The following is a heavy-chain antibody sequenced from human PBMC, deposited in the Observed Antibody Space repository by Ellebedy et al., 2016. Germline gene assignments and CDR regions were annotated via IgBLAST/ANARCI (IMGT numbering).Heavy chain of an antibody. Sequence: SETLSLTXAVYGGSFSGYYWSWIRQPPGKGLEWIGEINHSGSTNYNPSLKSRVTISVDTSKNQFSLKLSSVTAADTAVYYCARGLRGVPYWGQGTLVTVSS. CDR1: GGSFSGYY. V-gene: IGHV4-34*01. J-gene: IGHJ4*02. CDR3: ARGLRGVPY. CDR2: INHSGST. D-gene: IGHD3-10*01.